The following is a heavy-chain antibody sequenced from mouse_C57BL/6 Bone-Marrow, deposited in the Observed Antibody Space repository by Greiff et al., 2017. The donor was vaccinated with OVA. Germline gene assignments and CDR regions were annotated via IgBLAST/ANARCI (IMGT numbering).Heavy chain of an antibody. J-gene: IGHJ3*01. CDR1: GYSITSGYY. Sequence: EVKLQESGPGLVKPSQSLSLTCSVTGYSITSGYYWNWIRQFPGNKLEWMGYISYDGSNNYNPSLKNRISISRDTSKNQFFLKLNSVTTEDTATYYCARDRHYYGSSYGFAYWGQGTLVTVSA. CDR3: ARDRHYYGSSYGFAY. D-gene: IGHD1-1*01. V-gene: IGHV3-6*01. CDR2: ISYDGSN.